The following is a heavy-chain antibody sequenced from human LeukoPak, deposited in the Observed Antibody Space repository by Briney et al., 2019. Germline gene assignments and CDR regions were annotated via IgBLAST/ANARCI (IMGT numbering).Heavy chain of an antibody. CDR2: FDPEDGET. J-gene: IGHJ4*02. D-gene: IGHD6-13*01. V-gene: IGHV1-24*01. CDR1: GYTLTELS. Sequence: ASVKVSCKVSGYTLTELSMHWVRQAPGRGLEWMGGFDPEDGETIYAQKFQGRVTMTEDTSTDTAYVELSSLRSEDTAVYYCAIPGGSSRDFDYWGQGTLVTVSS. CDR3: AIPGGSSRDFDY.